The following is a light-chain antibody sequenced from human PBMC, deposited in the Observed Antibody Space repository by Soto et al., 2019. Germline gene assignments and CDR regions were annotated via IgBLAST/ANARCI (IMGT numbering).Light chain of an antibody. Sequence: DIQLTQSPSSLSASVGDRVPITRRVSQGISSYLNWYRQKPGKVPKLLIYSASNLQSGVPSRFSGSGSGTDFTLTISSLQPEDFATYYCQQLDSYPITFGQGTRLEI. CDR2: SAS. V-gene: IGKV1-27*01. J-gene: IGKJ5*01. CDR1: QGISSY. CDR3: QQLDSYPIT.